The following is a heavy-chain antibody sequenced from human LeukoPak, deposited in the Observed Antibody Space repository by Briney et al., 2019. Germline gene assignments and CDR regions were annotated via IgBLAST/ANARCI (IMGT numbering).Heavy chain of an antibody. D-gene: IGHD1-26*01. Sequence: TSETLSLTCAVYGGSFSGYYWSWIRQPPGKGLEWIGEINHSGSTNYNPSLKSRVTISVDTSKNQFSLKLSSVTAADTAVYYCGYPDYWGQGTLVTVSS. CDR3: GYPDY. CDR1: GGSFSGYY. J-gene: IGHJ4*02. V-gene: IGHV4-34*01. CDR2: INHSGST.